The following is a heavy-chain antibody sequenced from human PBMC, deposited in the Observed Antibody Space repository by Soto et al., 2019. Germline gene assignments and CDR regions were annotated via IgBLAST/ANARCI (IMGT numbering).Heavy chain of an antibody. CDR1: GGTFSSYA. J-gene: IGHJ4*02. Sequence: EQLVQSGAEVKKPGSSVKVSCKASGGTFSSYAISWVRQAPGQGLEWMGGIIPIFGTANYAQKFQGRVTITADESTSTAYIELSSLRSEDTAVYYCARLSDYYDSSGQGFDYWGQGTLVTVSS. V-gene: IGHV1-69*01. CDR2: IIPIFGTA. D-gene: IGHD3-22*01. CDR3: ARLSDYYDSSGQGFDY.